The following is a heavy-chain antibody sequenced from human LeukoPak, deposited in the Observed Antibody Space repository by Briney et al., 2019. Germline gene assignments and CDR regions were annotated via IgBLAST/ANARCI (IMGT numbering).Heavy chain of an antibody. V-gene: IGHV3-53*01. D-gene: IGHD2-21*01. Sequence: GVSLRLSCAASGFTVSSNFMSWVRQVPGKGLEWVSAIYSGGTTHYAESVKGRFTISRDNSKNTLYLQMNSLRVEDTAVYYCATEKIPDEHRGAFDVWGQGTMVTFSP. CDR2: IYSGGTT. CDR3: ATEKIPDEHRGAFDV. J-gene: IGHJ3*01. CDR1: GFTVSSNF.